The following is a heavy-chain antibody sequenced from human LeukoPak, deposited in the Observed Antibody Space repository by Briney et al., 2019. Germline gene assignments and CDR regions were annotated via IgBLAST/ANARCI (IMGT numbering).Heavy chain of an antibody. J-gene: IGHJ4*02. Sequence: PGGSLRLSCAASGFTFSSYGMHWVRQAPGKGLEWVAFIRYDGSNKYYADSVKGRFTISRDNSKNTLYLQMNSLRAEDTAVYYCAKDGVIAARPVDYWGQGTLVTVSS. CDR3: AKDGVIAARPVDY. CDR1: GFTFSSYG. D-gene: IGHD6-6*01. CDR2: IRYDGSNK. V-gene: IGHV3-30*02.